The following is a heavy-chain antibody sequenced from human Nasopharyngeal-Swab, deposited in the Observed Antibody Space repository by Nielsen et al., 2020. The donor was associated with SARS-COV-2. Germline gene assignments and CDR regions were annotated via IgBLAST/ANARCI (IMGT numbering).Heavy chain of an antibody. J-gene: IGHJ3*02. CDR3: ARSITPRDAFDI. CDR1: GFTFSSYG. CDR2: IWYDGSNK. V-gene: IGHV3-33*01. Sequence: GGSLRLSCAASGFTFSSYGMHWVRQAPGKGLEWVAVIWYDGSNKYYADSVKGRFTISRDNSKNTLYLQMNSLRAEDTAVYYCARSITPRDAFDIWGQGTMVTVSS. D-gene: IGHD5-24*01.